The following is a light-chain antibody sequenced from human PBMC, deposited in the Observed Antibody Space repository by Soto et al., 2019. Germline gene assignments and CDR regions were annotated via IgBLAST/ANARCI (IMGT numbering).Light chain of an antibody. CDR1: QSISSNY. CDR2: GAS. Sequence: EIVLTQSPGTLSMSPGERATLSCRASQSISSNYLAWYQQKPGQAPRLFIYGASSRATGIPDRFSGSGSGTDFTLTISRLEAEDFAVYYCQQYGSSPRTFGQGTKVEFK. V-gene: IGKV3-20*01. J-gene: IGKJ1*01. CDR3: QQYGSSPRT.